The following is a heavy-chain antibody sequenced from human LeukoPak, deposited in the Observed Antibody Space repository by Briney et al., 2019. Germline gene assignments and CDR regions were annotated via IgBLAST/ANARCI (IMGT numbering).Heavy chain of an antibody. CDR1: GYTFTSYG. J-gene: IGHJ5*02. V-gene: IGHV1-18*04. CDR2: ISAYNGNT. Sequence: ASLRVSCKASGYTFTSYGISWVRQAPGQGLEWMEWISAYNGNTNYAQKLQGRVTMTTDTSTSTAYMELRSLRSDDTAVYYCARDFGRFGELPSLPWFDPWGQGTLVTVSS. D-gene: IGHD3-10*01. CDR3: ARDFGRFGELPSLPWFDP.